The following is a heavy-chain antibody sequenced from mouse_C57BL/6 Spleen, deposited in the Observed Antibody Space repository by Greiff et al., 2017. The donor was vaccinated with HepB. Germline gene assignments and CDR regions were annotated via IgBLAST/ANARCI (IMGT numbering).Heavy chain of an antibody. CDR1: GYTFTSYW. CDR2: IYPGSGST. CDR3: ARSDYDYDAMDY. V-gene: IGHV1-55*01. D-gene: IGHD1-1*02. Sequence: QVQLKQPGAELVKPGASVKMSCKASGYTFTSYWITWVKQRPGQGLEWIGDIYPGSGSTNYNEKFKSKATLTVDTSSSTAYMQLSSLTSEDSAVYYCARSDYDYDAMDYWGQGTSVTVSS. J-gene: IGHJ4*01.